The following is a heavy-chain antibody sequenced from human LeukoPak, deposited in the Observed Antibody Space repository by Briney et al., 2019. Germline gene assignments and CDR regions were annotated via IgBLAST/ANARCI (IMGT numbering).Heavy chain of an antibody. CDR1: GFTFSNYW. CDR3: ARGPSYSSSWYGLDS. Sequence: GGSLRLSCAASGFTFSNYWMHWVRHAPGKGLVWVSRINSDGSTTTYADSVKGRFTISRDNAKNTLYLQVNSLRAEDTAVYYCARGPSYSSSWYGLDSWGQGTLVTVSS. J-gene: IGHJ4*02. CDR2: INSDGSTT. V-gene: IGHV3-74*01. D-gene: IGHD6-13*01.